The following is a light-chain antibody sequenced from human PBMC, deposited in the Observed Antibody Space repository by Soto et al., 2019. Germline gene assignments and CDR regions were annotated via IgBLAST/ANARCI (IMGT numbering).Light chain of an antibody. CDR2: GAP. J-gene: IGKJ1*01. V-gene: IGKV3-11*01. CDR1: ETVATN. Sequence: TVLTQSPDTLSLSPGERATLSCWASETVATNLAWYQQKPGQAPRLLISGAPTRAAGISDRFRGSGSGTDFTLTISSLEPEDFAVYYCHQRQSWPRTFGQGTKVDIK. CDR3: HQRQSWPRT.